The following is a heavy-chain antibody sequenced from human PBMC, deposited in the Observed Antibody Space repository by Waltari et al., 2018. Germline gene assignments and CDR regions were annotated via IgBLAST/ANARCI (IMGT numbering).Heavy chain of an antibody. CDR1: YY. D-gene: IGHD3-3*01. CDR3: AGSLEGYYFDY. J-gene: IGHJ4*03. Sequence: YYWGWIRQPPGKGLEWIGSIYHSGSTYYNPSLKSRVTISVDTSKNQFSLKLSSVTAADTAVYYCAGSLEGYYFDYWGQGTTVTVSS. V-gene: IGHV4-38-2*01. CDR2: IYHSGST.